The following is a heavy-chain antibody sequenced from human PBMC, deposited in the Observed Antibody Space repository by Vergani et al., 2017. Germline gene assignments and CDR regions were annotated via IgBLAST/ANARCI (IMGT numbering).Heavy chain of an antibody. J-gene: IGHJ6*02. CDR3: ARQGLYGSGTMDV. Sequence: QLQLQESGPGLVKPSETLSLTCTVSGGSISSSSYYWGWIRQPPGKGLGWIGSIYYSGSTYYNPSLKSRVTISVDTSKNQFSLKLSSVTAADTAVYYCARQGLYGSGTMDVWGQGTTVTVSS. D-gene: IGHD6-19*01. V-gene: IGHV4-39*01. CDR1: GGSISSSSYY. CDR2: IYYSGST.